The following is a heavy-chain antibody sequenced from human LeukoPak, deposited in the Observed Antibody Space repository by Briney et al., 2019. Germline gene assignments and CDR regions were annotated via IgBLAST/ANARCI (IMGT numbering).Heavy chain of an antibody. J-gene: IGHJ4*02. D-gene: IGHD3-3*01. CDR1: GFTFSRYW. CDR2: IKQDGSEK. Sequence: GGSLRLSCAASGFTFSRYWMSWVRQAPGKGLEWVANIKQDGSEKYYVDSVKGRFTISRDNAKNSLYLQMNSLRAEDTAVYYCARDYDHSFDYWGQGILVTVSS. CDR3: ARDYDHSFDY. V-gene: IGHV3-7*01.